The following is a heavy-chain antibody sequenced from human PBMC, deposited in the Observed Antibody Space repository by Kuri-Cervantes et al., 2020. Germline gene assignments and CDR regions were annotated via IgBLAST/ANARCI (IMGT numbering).Heavy chain of an antibody. CDR1: GFTFDDYA. V-gene: IGHV3-9*01. CDR3: AGGQGWIIEH. J-gene: IGHJ4*02. Sequence: SLKISCAASGFTFDDYAMHWVRQAPGKGLEGVSGISWNSGSIGYADSVKGRFTISRDNAKNPLYLQMDSLRVEDTALYFCAGGQGWIIEHWGQGALVTVSS. D-gene: IGHD2-2*03. CDR2: ISWNSGSI.